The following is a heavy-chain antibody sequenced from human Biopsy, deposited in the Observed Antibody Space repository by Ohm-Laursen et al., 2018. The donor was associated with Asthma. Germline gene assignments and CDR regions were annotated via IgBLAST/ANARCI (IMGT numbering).Heavy chain of an antibody. Sequence: SLRLSCAASGFTFSSYGMHWVRQAPGKGLEWVALVSNDGSSKYYADSVKGRFTISRDISKNTLYLQMNSLRAEDTAVYYCARSDCGSGGYCYIPFYFWGQGTLVTVSS. D-gene: IGHD2-21*02. J-gene: IGHJ4*02. CDR2: VSNDGSSK. V-gene: IGHV3-30*03. CDR1: GFTFSSYG. CDR3: ARSDCGSGGYCYIPFYF.